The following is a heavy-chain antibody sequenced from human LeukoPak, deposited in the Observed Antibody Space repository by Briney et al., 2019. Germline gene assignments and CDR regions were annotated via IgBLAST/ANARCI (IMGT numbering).Heavy chain of an antibody. CDR1: GFTFSSYW. D-gene: IGHD5-18*01. CDR3: AKSVHSAMVTGYFDY. V-gene: IGHV3-23*01. Sequence: GGSLRLSCAASGFTFSSYWMSWVRQAPGKGLEWVSTVSGGGGRTTYYADSVKGRFTISRDNSKNTLYLQMNSLRAEDTAVYYCAKSVHSAMVTGYFDYWGQGTLVTVSS. CDR2: VSGGGGRTT. J-gene: IGHJ4*02.